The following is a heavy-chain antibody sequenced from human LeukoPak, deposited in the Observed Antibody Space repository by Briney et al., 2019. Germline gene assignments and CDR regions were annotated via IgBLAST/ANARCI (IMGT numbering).Heavy chain of an antibody. Sequence: GGSLRLSCAASGFTFSTYWIHWVRQAPGKGLEWVAFIRYDGSNKYYADSVKGRFTISRDNSKNTLYLQMNSLRAEDTAVYYCARGGGQQQLVEGYFDYWGQGTLVTVSS. D-gene: IGHD6-13*01. CDR3: ARGGGQQQLVEGYFDY. CDR2: IRYDGSNK. CDR1: GFTFSTYW. V-gene: IGHV3-30*02. J-gene: IGHJ4*02.